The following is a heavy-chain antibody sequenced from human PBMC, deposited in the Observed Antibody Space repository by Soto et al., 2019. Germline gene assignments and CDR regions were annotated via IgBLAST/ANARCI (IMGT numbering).Heavy chain of an antibody. Sequence: GESLKISCKGSGYSFTSYWIGWVRQMPGKGLEWMGIIYPGDSDTRYSPSFQGQVTISADKSISTAYLQWSSLKASDTAMYYCARLGGAYDYSNYYYYGMDVWGQGTTGTVS. J-gene: IGHJ6*02. D-gene: IGHD4-4*01. CDR3: ARLGGAYDYSNYYYYGMDV. V-gene: IGHV5-51*01. CDR1: GYSFTSYW. CDR2: IYPGDSDT.